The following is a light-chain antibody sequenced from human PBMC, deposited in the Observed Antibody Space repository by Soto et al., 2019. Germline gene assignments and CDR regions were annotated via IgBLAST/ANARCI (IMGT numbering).Light chain of an antibody. V-gene: IGKV1-17*01. CDR1: QGIRND. J-gene: IGKJ1*01. CDR3: LQHNTYPRT. CDR2: AAS. Sequence: DIQMTQSPSSLSASVGDRVTITCRARQGIRNDLAWYQQKPRKAPKRLIYAASSLQSGVPSRFSGSGSGTDFTLTISSLQPEDFATYYCLQHNTYPRTFGQGTKVEIK.